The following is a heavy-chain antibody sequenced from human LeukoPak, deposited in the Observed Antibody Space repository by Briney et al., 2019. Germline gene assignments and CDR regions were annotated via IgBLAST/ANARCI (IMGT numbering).Heavy chain of an antibody. CDR1: GYTFTGYY. V-gene: IGHV1-2*02. D-gene: IGHD2-2*02. CDR2: INPNSGGT. CDR3: ARGGVVVPAAIGEDWFDP. Sequence: AASVKVSCKASGYTFTGYYMHWVRQAPGQGLEWMGWINPNSGGTNYVQKFQGRVTMNRDTSISTAYMELSRLRSDDTAVYYCARGGVVVPAAIGEDWFDPWGQGTLVTVSS. J-gene: IGHJ5*02.